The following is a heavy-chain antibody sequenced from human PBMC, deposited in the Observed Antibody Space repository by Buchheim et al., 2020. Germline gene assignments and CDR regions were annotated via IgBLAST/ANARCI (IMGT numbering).Heavy chain of an antibody. V-gene: IGHV3-74*01. D-gene: IGHD3-3*01. CDR2: INFDGRST. CDR3: ARDRGNYDDYYYFGMDV. CDR1: GFTFSSYW. Sequence: EVQLVESGGGLVQPGGSLRLSCAASGFTFSSYWIHWVRQAPGKGLVWVSRINFDGRSTSYADSVKGRFTISRDNAKNTLYLQMNSLRAEDTAVYYCARDRGNYDDYYYFGMDVWGQGT. J-gene: IGHJ6*02.